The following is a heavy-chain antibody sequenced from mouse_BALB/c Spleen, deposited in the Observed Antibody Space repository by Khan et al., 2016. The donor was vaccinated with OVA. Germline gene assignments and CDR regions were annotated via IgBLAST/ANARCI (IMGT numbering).Heavy chain of an antibody. D-gene: IGHD2-14*01. CDR1: GYAFTSYN. J-gene: IGHJ3*01. V-gene: IGHV1S135*01. CDR3: ARGGYGGFAY. Sequence: VQLQQSGPELVKPGASVKVSCKASGYAFTSYNIYWVKQSHGKSLAWVGYIVPYNGGTSYNQKFKGKATLTVDKSSTTAYMHLQSLTSEDSAGYYCARGGYGGFAYWGQGTLVTVAA. CDR2: IVPYNGGT.